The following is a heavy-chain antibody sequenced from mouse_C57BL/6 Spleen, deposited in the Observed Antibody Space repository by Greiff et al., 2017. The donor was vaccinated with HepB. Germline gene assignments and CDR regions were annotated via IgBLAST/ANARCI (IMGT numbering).Heavy chain of an antibody. D-gene: IGHD1-1*01. CDR2: IYPGDGDT. J-gene: IGHJ4*01. V-gene: IGHV1-80*01. CDR3: ARRDYYGSHYYAMDY. Sequence: VMLVESGAELVKPGASVKISCKASGYAFSSYWMNWVKQRPGKGLEWIGQIYPGDGDTNYNGKFKGKATLTADKSSSTAYMQLSSLTSEDSAVYFCARRDYYGSHYYAMDYWGQGTSVTVSS. CDR1: GYAFSSYW.